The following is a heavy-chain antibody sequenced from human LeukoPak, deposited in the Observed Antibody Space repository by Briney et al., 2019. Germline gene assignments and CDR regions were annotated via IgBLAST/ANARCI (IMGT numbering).Heavy chain of an antibody. D-gene: IGHD5-18*01. J-gene: IGHJ6*03. CDR2: IYYSGST. CDR3: ARGKTWIQHLYYYYMDV. V-gene: IGHV4-39*07. CDR1: GGSISSSSYY. Sequence: SETLSLTCTVSGGSISSSSYYWGWIRQPPGKGLEWIGSIYYSGSTYYNPSLKSRVTISVDTSKNQFSLKLSSVTAADTAVYYCARGKTWIQHLYYYYMDVWGKGTTVTVSS.